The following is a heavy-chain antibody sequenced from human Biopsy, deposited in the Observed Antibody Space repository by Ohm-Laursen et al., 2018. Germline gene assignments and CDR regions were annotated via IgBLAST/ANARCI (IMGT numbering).Heavy chain of an antibody. D-gene: IGHD6-19*01. J-gene: IGHJ2*01. CDR1: GFAFGHYA. Sequence: SLRLSCSASGFAFGHYAMHWVRQAPGKGLEWISLIWYDGTNEDYADSVKGRFTISRDNSKNTLYLQINTLTLEDTAFYYCARGLSSGWYGYFDVWGRGTLVTVSS. CDR3: ARGLSSGWYGYFDV. V-gene: IGHV3-33*01. CDR2: IWYDGTNE.